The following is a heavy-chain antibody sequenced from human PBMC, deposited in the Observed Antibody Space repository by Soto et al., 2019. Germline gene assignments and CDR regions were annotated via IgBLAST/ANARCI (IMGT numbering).Heavy chain of an antibody. CDR3: ARLAPRSRGQWLAPFDY. CDR1: GYSFTSYW. D-gene: IGHD6-19*01. CDR2: IYPGDSDT. Sequence: GESLKISCKGSGYSFTSYWIGWVRQMPGKGLEWMGIIYPGDSDTRYSPSFQGQVTISADKSISTAYLQWSSLKASDTATYYCARLAPRSRGQWLAPFDYWGQGTLVTVSS. V-gene: IGHV5-51*01. J-gene: IGHJ4*02.